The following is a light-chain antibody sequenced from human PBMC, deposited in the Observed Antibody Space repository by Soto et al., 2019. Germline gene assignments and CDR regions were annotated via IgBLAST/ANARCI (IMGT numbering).Light chain of an antibody. J-gene: IGKJ1*01. CDR2: GAS. CDR1: QSVSSN. V-gene: IGKV3-15*01. CDR3: QQYNNWPWT. Sequence: EIVMTQSPATLSVSPGERATLSCRASQSVSSNLAWYQQKPGQAPRLLIYGASTIATGIPARFSGSGSGTEFTLTISSLQSEDFAVYYCQQYNNWPWTFGQWTKVEIK.